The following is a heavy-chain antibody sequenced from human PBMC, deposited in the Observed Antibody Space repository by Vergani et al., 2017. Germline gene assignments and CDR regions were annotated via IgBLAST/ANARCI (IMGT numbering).Heavy chain of an antibody. J-gene: IGHJ4*02. D-gene: IGHD3-3*01. Sequence: QVQLQESGPGLVKPSETLSLTCTVSGGSVSSGSFYWSWIRQPAGKGLEWIGYIYYSGSTNYNPSLESRVTISVDTSKNQFSLRLSSVTAADTAVYYCAGGGDYDCWSGYLYYCDYWGQGTLVTVSS. CDR1: GGSVSSGSFY. V-gene: IGHV4-61*10. CDR3: AGGGDYDCWSGYLYYCDY. CDR2: IYYSGST.